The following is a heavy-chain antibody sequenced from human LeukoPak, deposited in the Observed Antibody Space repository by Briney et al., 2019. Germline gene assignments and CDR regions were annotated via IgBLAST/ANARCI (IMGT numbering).Heavy chain of an antibody. CDR3: ARDRTYCSSTSCYWFAFDI. CDR2: IKKNGSKK. V-gene: IGHV3-7*01. CDR1: GFTFSSYW. J-gene: IGHJ3*02. D-gene: IGHD2-2*01. Sequence: GGSLRLSCAASGFTFSSYWMSWVRQAPGKGLVWVANIKKNGSKKLYVDYVKGKFNKSRANAQPSLNLQMNSLRAEDRAVYYCARDRTYCSSTSCYWFAFDIWGQGAMVTVSS.